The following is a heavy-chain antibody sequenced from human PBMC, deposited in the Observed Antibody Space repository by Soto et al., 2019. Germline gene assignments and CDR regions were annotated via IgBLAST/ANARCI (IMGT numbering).Heavy chain of an antibody. CDR1: GFTFSSYA. V-gene: IGHV3-23*05. J-gene: IGHJ4*02. D-gene: IGHD2-2*01. CDR3: ARVDLGYCSSASCRDFDH. CDR2: ITKSGSST. Sequence: GSLRLSCAASGFTFSSYAMSWVRQAPGEGLEWVSIITKSGSSTYYPDSVKGRLTISRDNSKNTLYLHMDSLRVEDTAVYYCARVDLGYCSSASCRDFDHWGQGTLVTVSS.